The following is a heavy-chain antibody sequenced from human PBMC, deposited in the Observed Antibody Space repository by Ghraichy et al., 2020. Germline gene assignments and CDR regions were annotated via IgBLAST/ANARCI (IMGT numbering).Heavy chain of an antibody. CDR2: IIPIFGTA. D-gene: IGHD4-17*01. Sequence: SVKVSCKASGGTFSSYAISWVRQAPGQGLEWMGGIIPIFGTANYAKKFQGRVTITADESTSTAYMELSSLRSEDTAVYYCARDATRYSGDYRNWFDPWGQGTLVTVSS. J-gene: IGHJ5*02. CDR1: GGTFSSYA. CDR3: ARDATRYSGDYRNWFDP. V-gene: IGHV1-69*13.